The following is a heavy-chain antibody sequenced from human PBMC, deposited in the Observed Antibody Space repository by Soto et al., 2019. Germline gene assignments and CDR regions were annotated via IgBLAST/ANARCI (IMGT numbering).Heavy chain of an antibody. CDR3: ARGGPYDFWSGYYRLHYYYYYGMDV. Sequence: PSETLSLTCTVSGGSISSYYWSWIRQPPGKGLEWIGYIYYSGSTNYNPSLKSRVTISVDTSKNQFSLKLSSVTAADTAVYYCARGGPYDFWSGYYRLHYYYYYGMDVWGQGT. J-gene: IGHJ6*02. CDR2: IYYSGST. D-gene: IGHD3-3*01. CDR1: GGSISSYY. V-gene: IGHV4-59*01.